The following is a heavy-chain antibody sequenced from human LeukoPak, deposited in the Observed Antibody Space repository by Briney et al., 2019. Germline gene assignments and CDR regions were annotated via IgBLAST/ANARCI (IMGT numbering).Heavy chain of an antibody. Sequence: PGGSLRLSCAAYGFTFSSYAMSWVRQAPGKGLEWVSAISGSGGSTYYADSVKGRFTISRDNSKNTLYLQMNILRAEDTDVYYCAGAGVDYYGSGSYKSYWGQGPLVTVSS. CDR1: GFTFSSYA. CDR3: AGAGVDYYGSGSYKSY. D-gene: IGHD3-10*01. V-gene: IGHV3-23*01. CDR2: ISGSGGST. J-gene: IGHJ4*02.